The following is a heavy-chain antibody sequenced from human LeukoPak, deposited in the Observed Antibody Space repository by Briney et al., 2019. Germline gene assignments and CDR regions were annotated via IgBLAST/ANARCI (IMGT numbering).Heavy chain of an antibody. V-gene: IGHV1-2*02. Sequence: ASVKVSCKASGYTFTSYYMHWVRQAPGQGLEWMGWLNPKSGGTNYTQKFQGRVTMTWDTSISTAYMELSRLRSDDTAVYYCAREKATVLLSIAANWFDPWGQGTLVTVSS. J-gene: IGHJ5*02. CDR1: GYTFTSYY. CDR3: AREKATVLLSIAANWFDP. D-gene: IGHD1-26*01. CDR2: LNPKSGGT.